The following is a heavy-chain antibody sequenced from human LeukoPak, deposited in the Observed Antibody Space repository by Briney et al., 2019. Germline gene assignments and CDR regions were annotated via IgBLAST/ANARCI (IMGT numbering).Heavy chain of an antibody. Sequence: GASVKVSCKASGYTFTSYGISWVRQPPGQGLEWMGWMSAYNGNTNYAQKLQGRVTMTTDTSTSTAYMELRSLRSDDTAVYYCARVLGDYYDSSQGVRRFDPWGQGTLVTVSS. CDR2: MSAYNGNT. J-gene: IGHJ5*02. D-gene: IGHD3-22*01. CDR3: ARVLGDYYDSSQGVRRFDP. CDR1: GYTFTSYG. V-gene: IGHV1-18*01.